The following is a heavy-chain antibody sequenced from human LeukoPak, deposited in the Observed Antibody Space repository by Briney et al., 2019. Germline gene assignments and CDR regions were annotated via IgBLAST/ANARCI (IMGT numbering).Heavy chain of an antibody. Sequence: GGPLRLSCAVSGFTYSIYAMSWVRQAPGKGLEGVSTISGSGDTYYVDSVKGRFTISRDNSKNTLYLQMNSLRAEDTAVYYRAKEGGYNYGYLDYWGQGTLVTVSS. CDR3: AKEGGYNYGYLDY. CDR1: GFTYSIYA. J-gene: IGHJ4*02. CDR2: ISGSGDT. D-gene: IGHD5-18*01. V-gene: IGHV3-23*01.